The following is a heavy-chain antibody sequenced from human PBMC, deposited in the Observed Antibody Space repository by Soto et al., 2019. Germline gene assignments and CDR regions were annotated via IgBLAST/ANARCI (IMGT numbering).Heavy chain of an antibody. Sequence: SRRLSCAVVGFTISSCSMSWVRQAPGKGLEWVSVISTSGGSTYYADSVKGRFTISRDNSKNTLYLQMNSLRAEDTAVYYCAKGGWLDSWGQGTLVTVSS. CDR2: ISTSGGST. D-gene: IGHD6-19*01. CDR3: AKGGWLDS. CDR1: GFTISSCS. V-gene: IGHV3-23*01. J-gene: IGHJ4*02.